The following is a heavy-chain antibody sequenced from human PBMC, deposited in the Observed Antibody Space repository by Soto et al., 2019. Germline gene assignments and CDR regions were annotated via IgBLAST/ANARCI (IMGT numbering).Heavy chain of an antibody. V-gene: IGHV5-51*01. CDR3: ARTAATGKYYYGVDV. J-gene: IGHJ6*02. CDR2: IYPGDSDT. D-gene: IGHD6-13*01. Sequence: GESLKISCKGSGYSVTSYWIGWVRQMPGKGLEWMGIIYPGDSDTRYSPPFQGQVTISADKSISTAYLQWSSLKASDTAMYYCARTAATGKYYYGVDVWGQGTTVTVSS. CDR1: GYSVTSYW.